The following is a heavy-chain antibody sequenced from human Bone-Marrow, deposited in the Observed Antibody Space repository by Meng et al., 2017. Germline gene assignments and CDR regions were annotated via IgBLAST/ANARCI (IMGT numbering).Heavy chain of an antibody. CDR1: GYTFTGYY. CDR3: ARDKPSYSSSWYTSDYYYYYGMDV. CDR2: IIPIFGTA. V-gene: IGHV1-69*05. J-gene: IGHJ6*02. D-gene: IGHD6-13*01. Sequence: SVKVSCKASGYTFTGYYMHWVRQAPGQGLEWMGGIIPIFGTANYAQKFQGRVTITTDESTSTAYMELSSLRSEDTAVYYCARDKPSYSSSWYTSDYYYYYGMDVWGQGTTVTGAS.